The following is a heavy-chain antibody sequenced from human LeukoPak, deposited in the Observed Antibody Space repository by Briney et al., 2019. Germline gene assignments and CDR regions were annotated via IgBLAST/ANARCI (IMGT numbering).Heavy chain of an antibody. D-gene: IGHD3-10*02. J-gene: IGHJ6*04. CDR3: AELGITMIGGV. Sequence: PGGSLRLSCAASGFTFSNYEMNWVRQAPGKGLEWVSYISSSGSIIHNADSVKGRFIISRDNAKNSLYLQMNSLRAEDTAVYYCAELGITMIGGVWGKGTTVTISS. V-gene: IGHV3-48*03. CDR1: GFTFSNYE. CDR2: ISSSGSII.